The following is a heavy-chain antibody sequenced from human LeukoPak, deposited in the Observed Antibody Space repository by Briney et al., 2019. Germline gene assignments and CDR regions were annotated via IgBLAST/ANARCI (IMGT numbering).Heavy chain of an antibody. J-gene: IGHJ6*02. Sequence: PGGSLRLSCAASGFTFSSYSMNWVRQAPGKGLEWVSSISSSSSYIYYADSVKGRFTISRDNAKNSLYLQMNSLRAEDKAVYYCARVLGYYYYYGMDVWGQGTTVTVSS. V-gene: IGHV3-21*01. D-gene: IGHD1-26*01. CDR3: ARVLGYYYYYGMDV. CDR1: GFTFSSYS. CDR2: ISSSSSYI.